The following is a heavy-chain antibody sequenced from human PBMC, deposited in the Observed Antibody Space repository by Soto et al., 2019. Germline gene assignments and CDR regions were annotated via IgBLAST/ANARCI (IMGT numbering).Heavy chain of an antibody. CDR2: IVPIFGTG. V-gene: IGHV1-69*01. CDR1: GGTFSDSA. CDR3: ARVLVGATYFDY. Sequence: QVLLVQSGAEVKKPGSSVKVSCKASGGTFSDSAISWVRQAPGHGLEWMGGIVPIFGTGNHAQKFQGRVTVTADESTSTAYMELSSLRSEDTAVYYCARVLVGATYFDYWGQGTLVTVSS. J-gene: IGHJ4*02. D-gene: IGHD1-26*01.